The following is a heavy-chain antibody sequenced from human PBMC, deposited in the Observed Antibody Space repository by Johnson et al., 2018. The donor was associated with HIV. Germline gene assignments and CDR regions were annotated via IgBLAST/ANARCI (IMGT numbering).Heavy chain of an antibody. Sequence: VQLVESGGGLVQPGGSLRLSCAASGFTFSSYDMHWVRQATGKGLEWVSAIGTAGDTYYPGSVKGRFTISRDNSKNTLYLQMNSLRAEDTAVYYCARGRARAFDIWGQGTKVTVSS. CDR3: ARGRARAFDI. J-gene: IGHJ3*02. D-gene: IGHD5-12*01. V-gene: IGHV3-13*01. CDR1: GFTFSSYD. CDR2: IGTAGDT.